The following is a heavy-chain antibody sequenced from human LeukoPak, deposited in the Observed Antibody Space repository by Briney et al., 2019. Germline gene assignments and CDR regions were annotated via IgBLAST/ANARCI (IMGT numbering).Heavy chain of an antibody. CDR1: GYTFTSYG. CDR3: ATDTIPTVDIVVVPAAPGDY. V-gene: IGHV1-18*01. CDR2: ISAYYGNK. D-gene: IGHD2-2*03. Sequence: ASVKVSCKASGYTFTSYGISWVRQAPGQGLEWMGWISAYYGNKNYAQKLQGRVTMTTDTSTSTPYMELRSLRSDDTAVYYCATDTIPTVDIVVVPAAPGDYWGQGTLVTVSS. J-gene: IGHJ4*02.